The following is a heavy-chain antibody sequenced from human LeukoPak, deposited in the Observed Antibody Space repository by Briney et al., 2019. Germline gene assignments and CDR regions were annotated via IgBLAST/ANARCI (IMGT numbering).Heavy chain of an antibody. CDR3: ARGRYGGNSGFFDY. CDR2: IYYSGST. Sequence: SETLSLTCTVSGGSIISYYWSWIRQPPGKGLEWIGYIYYSGSTNYNPSLKSRVTISVDTSKNQFSLKLGSVTAADTAVYYCARGRYGGNSGFFDYWGQGTLVTVSS. D-gene: IGHD4-23*01. CDR1: GGSIISYY. J-gene: IGHJ4*02. V-gene: IGHV4-59*01.